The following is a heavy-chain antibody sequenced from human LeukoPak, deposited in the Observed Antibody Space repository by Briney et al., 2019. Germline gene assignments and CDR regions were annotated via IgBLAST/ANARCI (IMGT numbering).Heavy chain of an antibody. CDR3: ARLWFGELPYFDY. V-gene: IGHV1-46*01. D-gene: IGHD3-10*01. J-gene: IGHJ4*02. Sequence: GASVKVSCKASGYTFTSYYMHWVRQAPGQGLEWMGIINPSGGRTSYAQKFQGRVTMTRDMSTSTVYMELSSLKASDTAMYYCARLWFGELPYFDYWGQGTLVTVSS. CDR2: INPSGGRT. CDR1: GYTFTSYY.